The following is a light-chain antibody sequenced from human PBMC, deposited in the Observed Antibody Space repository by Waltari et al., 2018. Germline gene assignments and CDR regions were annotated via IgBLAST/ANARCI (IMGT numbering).Light chain of an antibody. CDR2: GAS. Sequence: EIVMTQSPATLSVSTGERAILSCRASQTVSSTLAWYQQKPGQAPRLRIYGASTRATGIPARFCGSGSGTDFTLTISSLQSEDFAVYYCQQCNNWPYTFGQGTRLEIK. J-gene: IGKJ2*01. V-gene: IGKV3-15*01. CDR3: QQCNNWPYT. CDR1: QTVSST.